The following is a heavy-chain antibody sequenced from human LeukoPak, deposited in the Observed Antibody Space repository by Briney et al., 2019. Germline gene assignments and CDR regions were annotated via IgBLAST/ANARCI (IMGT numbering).Heavy chain of an antibody. J-gene: IGHJ4*02. CDR2: IYYSGST. V-gene: IGHV4-39*01. D-gene: IGHD2-8*01. Sequence: KPSETLSLTCTVSGGSISSSSYYWGWIRQPPGKGLEWIGSIYYSGSTYYNPSLKSRVTISVDTSKNQFSLKLSSVTAADTAAYYCARQNADIVLMVYASYFDYWGQGTLVTVSS. CDR3: ARQNADIVLMVYASYFDY. CDR1: GGSISSSSYY.